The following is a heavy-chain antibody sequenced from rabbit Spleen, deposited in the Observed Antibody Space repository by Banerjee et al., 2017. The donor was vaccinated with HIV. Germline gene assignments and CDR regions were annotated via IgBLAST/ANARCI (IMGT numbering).Heavy chain of an antibody. D-gene: IGHD1-1*01. Sequence: QSLVESGGGLVKPGGTLTLTCTVSGFSFSSNWICWVRQAPGKGLEWIACIDTSDGDTDYANWPKGRFTISKASSTTVTLQMTSLTAADTATYFCARNYVNVFDPWGPGTLVTVS. CDR2: IDTSDGDT. J-gene: IGHJ2*01. CDR3: ARNYVNVFDP. V-gene: IGHV1S40*01. CDR1: GFSFSSNW.